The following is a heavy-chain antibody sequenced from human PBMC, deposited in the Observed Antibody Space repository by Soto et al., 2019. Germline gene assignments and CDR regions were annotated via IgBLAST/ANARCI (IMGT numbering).Heavy chain of an antibody. CDR2: MNPNSGNT. D-gene: IGHD4-17*01. CDR1: GYTFTSYD. CDR3: ARGVKYGAYSRWCEP. Sequence: QVQLVQSGAEVKKPGASVKVSCKASGYTFTSYDINWVRQATGQGLEYLGWMNPNSGNTGYVQKFQGRVTMTRDTSISTAYMELSSLRSEDTAVYFCARGVKYGAYSRWCEPWGQGTMVTVSS. J-gene: IGHJ5*02. V-gene: IGHV1-8*01.